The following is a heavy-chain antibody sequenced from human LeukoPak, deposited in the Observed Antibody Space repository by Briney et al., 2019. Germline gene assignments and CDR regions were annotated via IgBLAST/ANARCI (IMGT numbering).Heavy chain of an antibody. CDR1: GFTFSSYV. CDR2: IGTNGGST. V-gene: IGHV3-64*01. Sequence: GGSLRLSCAASGFTFSSYVMHWLRQAPGKGLEYVSAIGTNGGSTDYAHSVKGRFTISRDNSKNTLYLQMGSLRTEDMAVYYCARWRVGATTGFDTWGQGTLVTVSS. J-gene: IGHJ5*02. CDR3: ARWRVGATTGFDT. D-gene: IGHD1-26*01.